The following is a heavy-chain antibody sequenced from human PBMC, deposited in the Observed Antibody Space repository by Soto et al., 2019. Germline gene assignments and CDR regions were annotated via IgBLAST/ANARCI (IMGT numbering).Heavy chain of an antibody. Sequence: ASVKVSCKASGYSFTDYHIHWVRQAPGQGLEWLGRINPKSGGTSTAQKFQGWVTMTTDTSISTASMELTRLTSDDTAIYYCARGDSTNCSNGVCSFFYNHDMDVWGQGTTVTVSS. CDR2: INPKSGGT. CDR1: GYSFTDYH. V-gene: IGHV1-2*04. J-gene: IGHJ6*02. D-gene: IGHD2-8*01. CDR3: ARGDSTNCSNGVCSFFYNHDMDV.